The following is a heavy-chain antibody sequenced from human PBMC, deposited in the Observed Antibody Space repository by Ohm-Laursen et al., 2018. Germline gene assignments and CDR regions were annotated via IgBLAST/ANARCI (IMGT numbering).Heavy chain of an antibody. Sequence: SLRLSCAASGFTFTTNAMSWVRQAPGKGLEWVSGINWNGGSTGYADSVKGRFTISRDNAKNSLYLQMNSLRAEDTALYHCAREGQLNGMDVWGQGTTVTVSS. CDR2: INWNGGST. D-gene: IGHD5-18*01. CDR1: GFTFTTNA. V-gene: IGHV3-20*01. J-gene: IGHJ6*02. CDR3: AREGQLNGMDV.